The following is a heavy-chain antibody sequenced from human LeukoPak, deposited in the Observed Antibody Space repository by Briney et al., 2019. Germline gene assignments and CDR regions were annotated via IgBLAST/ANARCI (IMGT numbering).Heavy chain of an antibody. J-gene: IGHJ4*02. V-gene: IGHV3-7*03. Sequence: GGSLRLSCGASGFTFRSSTMSWVRQAPGRGLEWVANIKQDGSETSYVTSVRGRFTISRDNAKNSLYLQMNNLRVEDTAVYFCAREEVKSFDNWGQGTLVTVSS. CDR3: AREEVKSFDN. CDR2: IKQDGSET. CDR1: GFTFRSST.